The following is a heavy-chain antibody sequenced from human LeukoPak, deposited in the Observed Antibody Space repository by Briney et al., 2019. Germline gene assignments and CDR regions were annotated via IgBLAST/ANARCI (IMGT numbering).Heavy chain of an antibody. CDR1: GYTFTGYY. Sequence: ASVKVSCKASGYTFTGYYMHWVRQAPGQGLEWMGWINPNSGGTNYAQKFQGRVTMTRDTSISTAYMELSRLRSDDTAVYYCARDVRDYSSIWYPPAYWGQGTLVTVSS. CDR2: INPNSGGT. V-gene: IGHV1-2*02. CDR3: ARDVRDYSSIWYPPAY. D-gene: IGHD6-13*01. J-gene: IGHJ4*02.